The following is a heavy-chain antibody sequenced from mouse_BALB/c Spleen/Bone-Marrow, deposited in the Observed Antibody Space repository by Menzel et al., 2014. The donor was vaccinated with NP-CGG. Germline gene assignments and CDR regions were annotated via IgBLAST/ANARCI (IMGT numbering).Heavy chain of an antibody. D-gene: IGHD6-2*01. Sequence: EVKVVESGGGLVQPGGSLRLSCATSGFTFTDYYMNWVRQPPGKALEWLGFIRNKANGYTTEYSASVKGRFTISRDNSQSILYLQMNTLRIEGSATYYCARDMRGILFCYWGQGTPLTGPS. J-gene: IGHJ2*01. V-gene: IGHV7-3*02. CDR2: IRNKANGYTT. CDR1: GFTFTDYY. CDR3: ARDMRGILFCY.